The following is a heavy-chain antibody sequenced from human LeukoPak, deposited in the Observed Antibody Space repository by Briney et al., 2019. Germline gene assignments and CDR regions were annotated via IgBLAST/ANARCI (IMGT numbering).Heavy chain of an antibody. J-gene: IGHJ5*02. Sequence: PSETLSLTCTVSGGSISSSNYYWGWIRQPPGKGLEWIGEINHSGSTNYNPSLESRVTISVDTSKNQFSLKLSSVTAADTAVYYCARKSNIVVVPAAGPPNWFDPWGQGTLVTVSS. CDR3: ARKSNIVVVPAAGPPNWFDP. D-gene: IGHD2-2*01. CDR2: INHSGST. CDR1: GGSISSSNYY. V-gene: IGHV4-39*07.